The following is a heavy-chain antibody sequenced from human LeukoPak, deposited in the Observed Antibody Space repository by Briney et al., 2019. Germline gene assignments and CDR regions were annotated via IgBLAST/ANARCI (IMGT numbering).Heavy chain of an antibody. D-gene: IGHD3-10*01. Sequence: GASVKVSCKASGYTFTSYGISWVRQAPGQGLEWMGWISAYNGNTNYAQKLQGRVTMTTDTSTSTAYMELSSLRSEDTAVYYCARGGTMVRGRRFYYYYMDVWGKGTTVTVSS. J-gene: IGHJ6*03. V-gene: IGHV1-18*01. CDR1: GYTFTSYG. CDR2: ISAYNGNT. CDR3: ARGGTMVRGRRFYYYYMDV.